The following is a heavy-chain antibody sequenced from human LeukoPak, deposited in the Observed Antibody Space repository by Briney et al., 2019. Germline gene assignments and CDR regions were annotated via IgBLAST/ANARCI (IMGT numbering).Heavy chain of an antibody. Sequence: GGSLRLSCAASGFTFSTYAMTWVRQAPGKGLEWVSGVSGGGGSTYYADSVKGRFTISRDNSKNTLYLQMNSLRAEDTAVYYCAKRKDSGGYYFFDYWGHGTLVTVSS. D-gene: IGHD3-22*01. J-gene: IGHJ4*01. CDR1: GFTFSTYA. CDR3: AKRKDSGGYYFFDY. CDR2: VSGGGGST. V-gene: IGHV3-23*01.